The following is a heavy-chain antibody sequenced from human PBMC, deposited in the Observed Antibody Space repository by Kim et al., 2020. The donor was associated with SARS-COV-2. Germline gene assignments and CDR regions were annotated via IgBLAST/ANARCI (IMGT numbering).Heavy chain of an antibody. D-gene: IGHD3-22*01. V-gene: IGHV3-7*01. CDR3: ARGSGHSSDRYV. CDR2: IKEDGSDK. CDR1: GFSFSDYW. Sequence: GGSLRLSCAASGFSFSDYWMSWVRQAPGKGLEWVGNIKEDGSDKYYVDSVKGRFTISRDNAKNSLYLQMNSLGAEDTAIYYCARGSGHSSDRYVWGQGTTVPVSS. J-gene: IGHJ6*02.